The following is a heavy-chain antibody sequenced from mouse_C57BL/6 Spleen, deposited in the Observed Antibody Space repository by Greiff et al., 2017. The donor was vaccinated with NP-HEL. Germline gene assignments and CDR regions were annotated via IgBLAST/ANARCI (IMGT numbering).Heavy chain of an antibody. CDR2: IYPRSGNT. D-gene: IGHD1-1*01. Sequence: QVQLQQPGAELVKPGASVKMSCKASGYTFTSYWITWVKQRPGQGLEWIGDIYPRSGNTYYNEKFKGKATLTADKSSSTAYMELRSLTSEDSAVYFCARDITTVPYFDYWGQGTTLTVSS. CDR3: ARDITTVPYFDY. V-gene: IGHV1-55*01. CDR1: GYTFTSYW. J-gene: IGHJ2*01.